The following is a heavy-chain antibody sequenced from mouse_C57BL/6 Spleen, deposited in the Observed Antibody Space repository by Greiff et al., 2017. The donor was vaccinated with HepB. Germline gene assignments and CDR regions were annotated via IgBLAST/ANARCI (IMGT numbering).Heavy chain of an antibody. CDR1: GFTFSDYG. CDR2: ISSGSSTI. Sequence: EVQLQESGGGLVKPGGSLKLSCAASGFTFSDYGMHWVRQAPEKGLEWVAYISSGSSTIYYADTVKGRFTISRDNAKNTLFLQMTSLRSEDTAMYYCARSPGKKDFDYWGQGTTLTVSS. D-gene: IGHD1-1*01. J-gene: IGHJ2*01. CDR3: ARSPGKKDFDY. V-gene: IGHV5-17*01.